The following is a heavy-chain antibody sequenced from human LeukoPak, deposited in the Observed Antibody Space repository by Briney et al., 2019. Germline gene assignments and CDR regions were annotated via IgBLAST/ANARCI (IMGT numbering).Heavy chain of an antibody. CDR2: IYNSGST. J-gene: IGHJ3*02. CDR1: GGSISGYY. Sequence: SETLSLTCTVSGGSISGYYWSWIRQPPGKGLEWTGYIYNSGSTNYNPSLKSRVTISVDTSKKQFSLKLTSVTAADTAVYYCARPGYSSPGFDIWGQGTMVTVSS. CDR3: ARPGYSSPGFDI. V-gene: IGHV4-4*09. D-gene: IGHD6-19*01.